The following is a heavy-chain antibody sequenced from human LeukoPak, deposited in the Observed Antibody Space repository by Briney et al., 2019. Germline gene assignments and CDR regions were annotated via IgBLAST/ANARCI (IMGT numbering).Heavy chain of an antibody. CDR2: IGSGSNTI. CDR1: GFTFSTYS. J-gene: IGHJ4*02. Sequence: PGGSLRLSCAASGFTFSTYSMNGVRQAPGKGLEWVSYIGSGSNTIYYADSVKGRFTISRDNAKNSLYLQMNSLRAEDTAVYYCATPFDYWGQGTLVTVSS. V-gene: IGHV3-48*01. CDR3: ATPFDY.